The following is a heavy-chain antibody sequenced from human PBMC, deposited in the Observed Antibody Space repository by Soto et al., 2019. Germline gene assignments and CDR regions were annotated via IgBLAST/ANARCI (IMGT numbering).Heavy chain of an antibody. J-gene: IGHJ6*02. D-gene: IGHD2-15*01. CDR1: GYTFTSYY. Sequence: QVQLVQSGAEVKKPGASVKVSCKASGYTFTSYYMHWVRQAPGQGLEWMGIINPSGGSTSYAQKFQGRVTMTRDTSTSTVYMELSSLRSEDTAVYYCARGRCSGGSCYPDAMDVWRQGTTVTVSS. CDR3: ARGRCSGGSCYPDAMDV. CDR2: INPSGGST. V-gene: IGHV1-46*01.